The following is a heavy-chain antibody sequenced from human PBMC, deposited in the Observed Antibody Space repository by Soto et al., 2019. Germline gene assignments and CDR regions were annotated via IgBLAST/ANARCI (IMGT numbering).Heavy chain of an antibody. V-gene: IGHV3-30-3*01. Sequence: QVQLVESGGGVVQPGRSLRLSCAASGFTFSSYAMHWVRQAPGKGLEWVAVISYDGSNKYYADSVKGRFTISRDNSKNTLYLQMNSLRAADTAVYYCARDPGIMIFGVVPRGYGMDVWGQGTTVTVSS. CDR3: ARDPGIMIFGVVPRGYGMDV. D-gene: IGHD3-3*01. J-gene: IGHJ6*02. CDR2: ISYDGSNK. CDR1: GFTFSSYA.